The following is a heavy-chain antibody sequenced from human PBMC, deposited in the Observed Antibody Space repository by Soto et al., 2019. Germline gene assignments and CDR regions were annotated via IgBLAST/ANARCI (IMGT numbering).Heavy chain of an antibody. CDR3: ARVDILTVYGCMDV. Sequence: SETLSLTCVVSGYSITRGYYWGWVRQSPGKGPEWIGSIYHDGKTYYKPSLRSRVTISVDTAKNQFSLRLTSVTAADTAVYYCARVDILTVYGCMDVWGQGTTVTVSS. D-gene: IGHD3-9*01. CDR2: IYHDGKT. V-gene: IGHV4-38-2*01. J-gene: IGHJ6*02. CDR1: GYSITRGYY.